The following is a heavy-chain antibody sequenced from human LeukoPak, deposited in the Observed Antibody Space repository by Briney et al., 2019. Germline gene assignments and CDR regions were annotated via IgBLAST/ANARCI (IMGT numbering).Heavy chain of an antibody. D-gene: IGHD1-26*01. CDR3: ARRESGSGSYYEVFDI. CDR1: AYSFTSYW. V-gene: IGHV5-51*01. CDR2: IYPGDSDT. Sequence: GESLKISCKGSAYSFTSYWIDWVRQMPGKGLEWMGIIYPGDSDTRYSPSFHGQVTISADKSISTAYLQWSSLKASDTAMYYCARRESGSGSYYEVFDIWGQGTMVTVSS. J-gene: IGHJ3*02.